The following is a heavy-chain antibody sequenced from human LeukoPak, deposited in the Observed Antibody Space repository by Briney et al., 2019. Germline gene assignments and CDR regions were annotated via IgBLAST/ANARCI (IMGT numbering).Heavy chain of an antibody. CDR2: MSGSGGST. J-gene: IGHJ6*03. CDR3: ARVLRYCSGGNCYSGGLGYMDV. D-gene: IGHD2-15*01. Sequence: PGRSLRLSCAASGFTFSSYGMSWVRQAPGKGLEWVSAMSGSGGSTYYADSVKGRFTISRDNSKNTLYLQMNSLRAEDTAVYYCARVLRYCSGGNCYSGGLGYMDVWGKGTTVTISS. V-gene: IGHV3-23*01. CDR1: GFTFSSYG.